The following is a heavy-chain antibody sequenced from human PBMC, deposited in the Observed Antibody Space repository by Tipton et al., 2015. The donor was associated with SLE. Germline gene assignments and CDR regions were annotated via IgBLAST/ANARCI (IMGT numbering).Heavy chain of an antibody. J-gene: IGHJ3*02. Sequence: AGLVKPSETLSLTCTVSGGSISSSYWSWIRQPPGKGLEWIGEINHSGSTNYNPSLKSRVTISVDTSKNQFSLKLSSVTAADTAVYYYDSSGYGVVDAFDIWGQGTMVTVSS. CDR2: INHSGST. D-gene: IGHD3-22*01. CDR3: DSSGYGVVDAFDI. V-gene: IGHV4-34*01. CDR1: GGSISSSY.